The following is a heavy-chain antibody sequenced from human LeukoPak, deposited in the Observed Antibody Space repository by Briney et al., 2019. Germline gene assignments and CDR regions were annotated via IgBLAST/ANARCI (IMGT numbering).Heavy chain of an antibody. CDR3: MRGARGGDY. CDR2: ISSSGTI. Sequence: GGSLRLSCAASGFPFSSYSFNWVRLAPRKGLAWVAYISSSGTIYYAASVTGRFTISRDNANNSLYLQMNSLRADDTAVYYCMRGARGGDYWGQGTLVTVSS. D-gene: IGHD2-15*01. V-gene: IGHV3-48*04. J-gene: IGHJ4*02. CDR1: GFPFSSYS.